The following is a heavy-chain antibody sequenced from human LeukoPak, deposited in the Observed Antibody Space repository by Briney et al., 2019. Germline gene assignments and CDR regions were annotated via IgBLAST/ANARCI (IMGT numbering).Heavy chain of an antibody. D-gene: IGHD4-11*01. J-gene: IGHJ5*02. CDR1: GDSISSYY. Sequence: PSETLSLTCTVSGDSISSYYWSWIRQPPGRGLEWIGYIYYSGSTNYNPSLKSRVTISVDTSKNQFSLKLSSVTAADTAVYYCARGTVIPTGRFDPWGQGTLVTVSS. CDR3: ARGTVIPTGRFDP. CDR2: IYYSGST. V-gene: IGHV4-59*12.